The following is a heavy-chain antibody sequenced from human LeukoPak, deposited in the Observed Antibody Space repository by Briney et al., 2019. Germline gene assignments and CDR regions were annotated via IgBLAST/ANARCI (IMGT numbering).Heavy chain of an antibody. J-gene: IGHJ3*02. CDR3: ATDGGYAFDI. Sequence: GGSLRLSCAASAFSFSTTWMHWVRQAPGKGLVWVSRIISDGSSTTYADSVKGRFTIFRDNAKNMLYLQMNNLRAEDTAVYYCATDGGYAFDIWSQGTMVTVSS. CDR1: AFSFSTTW. CDR2: IISDGSST. V-gene: IGHV3-74*01. D-gene: IGHD3-10*01.